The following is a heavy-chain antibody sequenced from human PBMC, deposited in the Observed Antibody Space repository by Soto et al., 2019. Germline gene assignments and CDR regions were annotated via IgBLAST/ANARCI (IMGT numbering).Heavy chain of an antibody. J-gene: IGHJ4*02. CDR1: GVSITSHY. CDR3: ARGVLF. Sequence: PSETLSLTCTVSGVSITSHYWSWIRQPPGKGLEWIGYVHYTGSTSYNPSFESRVTISVDTSKNNFSLKVNSVTAADTAVYYGARGVLFWGQGTQVTVSS. V-gene: IGHV4-59*11. D-gene: IGHD1-1*01. CDR2: VHYTGST.